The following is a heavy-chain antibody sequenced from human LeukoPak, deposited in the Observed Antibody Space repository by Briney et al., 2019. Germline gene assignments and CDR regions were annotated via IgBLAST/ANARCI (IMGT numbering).Heavy chain of an antibody. CDR1: GYTFTGYY. J-gene: IGHJ3*02. D-gene: IGHD2-21*02. Sequence: ASVKVSCKASGYTFTGYYMHWVRQAPGQGLEWMGWINPNSGGTNYAQKFQGRVTMTRDTSISTAYMELSRLRSDDTAVYYCARELRPMVVTAKMHGHFDIWGQGTMVTVSS. CDR3: ARELRPMVVTAKMHGHFDI. CDR2: INPNSGGT. V-gene: IGHV1-2*02.